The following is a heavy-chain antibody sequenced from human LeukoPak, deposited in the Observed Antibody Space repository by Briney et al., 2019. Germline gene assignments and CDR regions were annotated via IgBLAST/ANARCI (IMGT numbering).Heavy chain of an antibody. Sequence: SETPSLTCTVSGGSVSSGSYFWNWIRQPPGKGLEWIGCIYYSGGTNYNPSLKSRVSISVDTSKNQFSLKLSSVTAADTAVYYCTKKLWWDCSGTNCPKADLFDPWGQGTLVTVSS. CDR1: GGSVSSGSYF. V-gene: IGHV4-61*01. D-gene: IGHD2-2*01. CDR3: TKKLWWDCSGTNCPKADLFDP. CDR2: IYYSGGT. J-gene: IGHJ5*02.